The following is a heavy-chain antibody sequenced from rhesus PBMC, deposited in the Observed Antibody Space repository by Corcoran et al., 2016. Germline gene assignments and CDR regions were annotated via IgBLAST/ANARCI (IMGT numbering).Heavy chain of an antibody. CDR3: ARAHYWARANDY. V-gene: IGHV4-106*01. D-gene: IGHD3-9*01. Sequence: QVQLQESGPGLVKPSETLSLTCAVSGGSISDDYYWSWIRQPPGKGLEWIGYIYGSGGGTNYNPSLKNRVTISIDTSKNQFSLTLSSVTAADTAVYYCARAHYWARANDYWGQGVLVTVSS. CDR2: IYGSGGGT. CDR1: GGSISDDYY. J-gene: IGHJ4*01.